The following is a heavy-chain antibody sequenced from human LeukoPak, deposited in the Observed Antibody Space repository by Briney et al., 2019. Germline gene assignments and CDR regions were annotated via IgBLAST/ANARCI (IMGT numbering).Heavy chain of an antibody. CDR3: ARFNDYGDYLFDY. J-gene: IGHJ4*02. Sequence: SETLSLTCTVSGGSISSYYWSWIRQPPGKGLEWFGYIYYSGSTNYNPSLKSRVTISVDTSKNQCSLKLSSVTAADTAVYYCARFNDYGDYLFDYWGQGTLVTVSS. CDR1: GGSISSYY. CDR2: IYYSGST. V-gene: IGHV4-59*12. D-gene: IGHD4-17*01.